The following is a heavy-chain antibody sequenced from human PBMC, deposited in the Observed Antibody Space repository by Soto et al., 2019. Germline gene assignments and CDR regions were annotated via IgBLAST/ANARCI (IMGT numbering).Heavy chain of an antibody. CDR2: VVHWVTT. D-gene: IGHD6-19*01. Sequence: QVQLQESGPGLVKPSGTVSLTCAVSGASISDNNWWSWVRQPPGKGLEWIGEVVHWVTTNYNPSLRSRVTISMDKSKNQISLTLSSVTAAGSALYYCARHIGVTGTRGFDYWGQGTLVTVSS. J-gene: IGHJ4*02. CDR3: ARHIGVTGTRGFDY. V-gene: IGHV4-4*02. CDR1: GASISDNNW.